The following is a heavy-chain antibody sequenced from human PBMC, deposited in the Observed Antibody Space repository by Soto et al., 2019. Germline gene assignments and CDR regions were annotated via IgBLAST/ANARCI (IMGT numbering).Heavy chain of an antibody. D-gene: IGHD3-9*01. CDR3: AKARTHRRYFDCGPYALLDY. Sequence: LRLSCAASGFTLISYSMTWVRQAPGKRLEWGSTISGSSGSTYYADSVKGRFTISRDNSKNTLYLQMNSLRAEDTAVYYCAKARTHRRYFDCGPYALLDYWGQGTLVTVSS. J-gene: IGHJ4*02. CDR2: ISGSSGST. CDR1: GFTLISYS. V-gene: IGHV3-23*01.